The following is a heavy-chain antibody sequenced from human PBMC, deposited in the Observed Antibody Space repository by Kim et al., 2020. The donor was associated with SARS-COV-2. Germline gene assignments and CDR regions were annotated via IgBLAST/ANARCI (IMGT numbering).Heavy chain of an antibody. CDR3: ARVFIGWFDP. D-gene: IGHD1-26*01. Sequence: TDDHPSRKIRIFISVDTSKNQFSLKLLSVTAADTAVYYCARVFIGWFDPWGQGTLVTVSS. CDR2: T. V-gene: IGHV4-34*10. J-gene: IGHJ5*02.